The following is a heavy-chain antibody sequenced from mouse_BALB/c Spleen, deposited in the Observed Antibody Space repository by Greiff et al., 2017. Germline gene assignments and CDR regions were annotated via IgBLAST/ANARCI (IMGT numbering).Heavy chain of an antibody. V-gene: IGHV1-7*01. CDR2: INPSTGYT. Sequence: VQLQQSGAELAKPGASVKMSCKASGYTFTSYWMHWVKQRPGKGLEWIGYINPSTGYTEYNQKFKDKATLTADKSSSTAYMQLSSLTSEDSAFYYCARLHRYGAMDYWGQGTSVTVSS. CDR1: GYTFTSYW. J-gene: IGHJ4*01. CDR3: ARLHRYGAMDY. D-gene: IGHD1-1*01.